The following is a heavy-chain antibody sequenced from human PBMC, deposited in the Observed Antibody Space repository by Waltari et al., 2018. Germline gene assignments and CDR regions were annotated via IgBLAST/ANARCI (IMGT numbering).Heavy chain of an antibody. CDR1: GYSFTSYW. CDR2: IYPGDADT. V-gene: IGHV5-51*01. Sequence: EVQLVQSGAEVKKPGESLKISCKGSGYSFTSYWIGWVRQMPGKGLEWMGIIYPGDADTRYSPSFQGQVTISAVKSISTAYLQWSSLKASDTAMYYCARQGNSDYEYYYYGMDVWGQGTTVTVSS. J-gene: IGHJ6*02. CDR3: ARQGNSDYEYYYYGMDV. D-gene: IGHD4-4*01.